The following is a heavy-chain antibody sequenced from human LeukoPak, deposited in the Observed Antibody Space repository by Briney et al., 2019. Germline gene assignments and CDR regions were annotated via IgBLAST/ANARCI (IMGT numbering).Heavy chain of an antibody. CDR2: IVVGSGNT. D-gene: IGHD5-12*01. Sequence: SVKVSCKASGFTFTSSAMQWVRQARGQRLEWIGWIVVGSGNTNYAQKFQERVTITRDMSTSTAYMELSSLRSEDTAVYYCAAGTPNIVAHDAFDIWGRGTMVTVSS. V-gene: IGHV1-58*02. CDR3: AAGTPNIVAHDAFDI. CDR1: GFTFTSSA. J-gene: IGHJ3*02.